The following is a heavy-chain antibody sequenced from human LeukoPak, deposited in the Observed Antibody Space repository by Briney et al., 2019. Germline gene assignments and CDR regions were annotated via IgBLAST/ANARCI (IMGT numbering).Heavy chain of an antibody. CDR2: VSYSGSP. V-gene: IGHV4-59*01. CDR1: DGSISNYY. J-gene: IGHJ4*02. D-gene: IGHD1-1*01. Sequence: SETLSLTCTVSDGSISNYYWTWIRQPPGKGLEWIGYVSYSGSPDFNPSLKSRLNISVDTSKNQFSLKLSSVTAADTAVYYCARGSNWDDGAFDQWGQGTLVTVSS. CDR3: ARGSNWDDGAFDQ.